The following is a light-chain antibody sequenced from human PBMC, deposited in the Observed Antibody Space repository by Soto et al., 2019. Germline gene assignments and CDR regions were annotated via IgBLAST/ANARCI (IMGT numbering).Light chain of an antibody. CDR2: AAS. J-gene: IGKJ5*01. V-gene: IGKV1-9*01. Sequence: DIQLTQSPSFLSASVGDRVTIACRSSLGISSYLAWYQQKPGKAPKLLIYAASTLQSGVPSRFSGSGSGTEFTLTISSLQPEDFATYYCQQLNSYPRVTFGQGTRLEI. CDR3: QQLNSYPRVT. CDR1: LGISSY.